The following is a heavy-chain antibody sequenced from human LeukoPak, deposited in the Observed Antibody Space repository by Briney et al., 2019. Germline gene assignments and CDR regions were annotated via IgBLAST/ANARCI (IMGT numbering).Heavy chain of an antibody. CDR2: ICNSGGT. CDR1: GDSISTYY. Sequence: PSDTLSLTCTVSGDSISTYYWSWIRQPPGKGLEWIGCICNSGGTNYNPSLKSRVTISVDTSKNQFSLNLSSVTAADTAVYYCAKTERPNNSGWYRWFDPWGQGTLVTVSS. CDR3: AKTERPNNSGWYRWFDP. V-gene: IGHV4-4*09. D-gene: IGHD6-19*01. J-gene: IGHJ5*02.